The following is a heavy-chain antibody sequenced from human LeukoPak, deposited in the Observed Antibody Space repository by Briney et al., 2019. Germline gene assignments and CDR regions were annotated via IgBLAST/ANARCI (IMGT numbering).Heavy chain of an antibody. CDR1: GGSVSTYY. Sequence: SETLSLTCTVSGGSVSTYYWSWIRQPAGKGLEFIGRFFTSGTSGTTNYNPSLKSRVTMSLDTSKNQFSLKLSSVTAADTAVYYCARGNWGSDFDYWGQGTLVTVSS. J-gene: IGHJ4*02. CDR3: ARGNWGSDFDY. V-gene: IGHV4-4*07. D-gene: IGHD7-27*01. CDR2: FFTSGTSGTT.